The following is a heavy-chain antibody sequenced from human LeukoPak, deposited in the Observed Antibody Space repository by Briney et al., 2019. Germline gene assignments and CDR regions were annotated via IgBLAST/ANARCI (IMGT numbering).Heavy chain of an antibody. CDR3: ARGRDIVATISPYYYYTWTS. CDR2: IIPIFGTA. J-gene: IGHJ6*03. CDR1: GGTFSSYA. Sequence: SVKVSCKASGGTFSSYAISWVRQAPGQGLEWMGGIIPIFGTANYAQKFQGRVTITTDESTSTAYMELSSLRSEDTAVYYCARGRDIVATISPYYYYTWTSGAKGPRSPSP. V-gene: IGHV1-69*05. D-gene: IGHD5-12*01.